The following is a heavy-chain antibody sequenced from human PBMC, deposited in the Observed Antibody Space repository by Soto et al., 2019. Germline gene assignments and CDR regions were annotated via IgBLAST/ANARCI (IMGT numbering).Heavy chain of an antibody. Sequence: FGSTLVNATRSVTLTCTVSGLSLSTSGEGVGWISQPRGKDLEWLALSYWDDDKRYSPTLKSRLTITKYTSKNQVVLTMTNMDPVDTATYYCAHSLIGYYYDSSGSNWFDPWGQGTLVTVSS. CDR2: SYWDDDK. J-gene: IGHJ5*02. CDR1: GLSLSTSGEG. D-gene: IGHD3-22*01. V-gene: IGHV2-5*02. CDR3: AHSLIGYYYDSSGSNWFDP.